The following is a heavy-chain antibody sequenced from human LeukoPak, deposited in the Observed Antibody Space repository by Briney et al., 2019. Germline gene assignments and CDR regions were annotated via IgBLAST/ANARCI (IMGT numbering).Heavy chain of an antibody. CDR2: IYYSGST. V-gene: IGHV4-59*01. D-gene: IGHD2-2*01. Sequence: PSETLSLTRTVSGGSISNYYWSWIRQPPGKGLEWIGYIYYSGSTNYNPSLKSRVTISIDTSKNQFSLKLNSVTAADTAVYYCARGGFVVPAAFVYWGQGTLVTVSS. J-gene: IGHJ4*02. CDR3: ARGGFVVPAAFVY. CDR1: GGSISNYY.